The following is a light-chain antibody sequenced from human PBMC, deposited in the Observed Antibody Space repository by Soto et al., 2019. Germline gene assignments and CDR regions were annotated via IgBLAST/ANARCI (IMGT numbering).Light chain of an antibody. CDR3: KQYYSYPIT. V-gene: IGKV1-8*01. J-gene: IGKJ5*01. CDR1: QGISSY. CDR2: AAS. Sequence: AIRMTQSPSSFSASTGDRVTITCRASQGISSYLAWYQQKPGKAPKLLIYAASTLQSGVPSRFSGXGSAKDFTLNISCLQSEDFATYYCKQYYSYPITFGQGTRLEIK.